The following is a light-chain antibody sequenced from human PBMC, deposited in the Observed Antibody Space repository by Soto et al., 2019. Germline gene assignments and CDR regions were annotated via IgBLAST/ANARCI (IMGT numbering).Light chain of an antibody. CDR2: GAS. CDR3: QQYNNWPPWT. J-gene: IGKJ1*01. Sequence: EIVMTQSPATLSVSPGERATLSCRASQSVSSNLAWYQQKPGQAPRLLIYGASTRATGIPARSSGRGSGTEFTLTISSLQSEDFAVYYCQQYNNWPPWTFGQGTKVEIK. V-gene: IGKV3-15*01. CDR1: QSVSSN.